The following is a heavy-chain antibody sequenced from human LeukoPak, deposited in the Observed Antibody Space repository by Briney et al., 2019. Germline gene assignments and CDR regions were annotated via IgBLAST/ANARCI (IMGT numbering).Heavy chain of an antibody. CDR3: ARLGYCSGGSCYYIDY. CDR2: IFYSGST. D-gene: IGHD2-15*01. CDR1: GGSISSSSYF. V-gene: IGHV4-39*07. J-gene: IGHJ4*02. Sequence: PSETLSLTCTVSGGSISSSSYFWGWIRQPPGKGLEWIGSIFYSGSTYYNPSLNSRVTISIDTSKNQFSLKLSSVTAADAAVYYCARLGYCSGGSCYYIDYWGQGTLVTVSS.